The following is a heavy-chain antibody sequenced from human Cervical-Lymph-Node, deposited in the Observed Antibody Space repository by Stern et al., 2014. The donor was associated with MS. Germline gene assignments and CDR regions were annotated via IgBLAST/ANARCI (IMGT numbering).Heavy chain of an antibody. J-gene: IGHJ4*02. CDR3: ASRKYIDYRLHDY. Sequence: VQLMQSGGGLVQPGGSLTLSCAASGFTFGYFCMHWVRQAPGEGRVWFSRINREGSFINDADSVKGRFTISRDNTKNTLYLQIHSLRVEDTAVYYGASRKYIDYRLHDYGGQGTLVTVSS. CDR1: GFTFGYFC. D-gene: IGHD4-11*01. CDR2: INREGSFI. V-gene: IGHV3-74*02.